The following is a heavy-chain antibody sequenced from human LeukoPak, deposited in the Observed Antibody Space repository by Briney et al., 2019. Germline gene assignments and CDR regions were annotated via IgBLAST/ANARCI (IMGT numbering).Heavy chain of an antibody. V-gene: IGHV4-59*01. CDR3: ARAGIAAAGTYGAFDI. J-gene: IGHJ3*02. CDR2: IYYSGST. Sequence: PSETLSLTCTVSGGSISSYYRSWIRQPPGKGLEWIGYIYYSGSTNYNPSLKSRVTISVDTSKNQFSLKLSSVTAADTAVYYCARAGIAAAGTYGAFDIWGQGTMVTVSS. CDR1: GGSISSYY. D-gene: IGHD6-13*01.